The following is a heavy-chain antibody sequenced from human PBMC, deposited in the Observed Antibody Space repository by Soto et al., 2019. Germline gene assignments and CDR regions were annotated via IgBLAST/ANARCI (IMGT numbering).Heavy chain of an antibody. CDR2: IYYSRST. CDR1: GGSISSYY. D-gene: IGHD3-3*01. Sequence: PSETLSLTCTVSGGSISSYYWSWIRQPPGKGLEWIGYIYYSRSTNYNPSLKSRVTISVDTSKNQFSLKLSSVTAADTAVYYCARGEGYDFWSGYPTWFDPWGQGTLVTVSS. J-gene: IGHJ5*02. V-gene: IGHV4-59*01. CDR3: ARGEGYDFWSGYPTWFDP.